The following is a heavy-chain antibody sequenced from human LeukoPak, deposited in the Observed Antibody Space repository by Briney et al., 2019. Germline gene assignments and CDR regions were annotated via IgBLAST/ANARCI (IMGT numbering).Heavy chain of an antibody. CDR3: ASPGTTSHHYYYYMDV. J-gene: IGHJ6*03. V-gene: IGHV4-4*02. CDR1: GGSISSSNW. Sequence: SETLSLTCAVSGGSISSSNWWSWVRQPPGKGLEWIGEIYHSGSTNYNPSLKSRVTISVDKSKNQFSLKLSSVTAADTAVYYCASPGTTSHHYYYYMDVWGKGTTVTVSS. D-gene: IGHD4-11*01. CDR2: IYHSGST.